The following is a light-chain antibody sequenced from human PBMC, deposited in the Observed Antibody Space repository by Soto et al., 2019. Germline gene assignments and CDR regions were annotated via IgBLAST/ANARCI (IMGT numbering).Light chain of an antibody. Sequence: QSVLTQPPSASGTPGQKVTISCSGSSSNIGSNTVNWYQQLPGTAPKVLIYSNNQRPSGVPDRFSDSKSGTSASLAISGLQSEDEADFYCAAWDDSLNGPVFGGGTKVTVL. CDR2: SNN. CDR1: SSNIGSNT. J-gene: IGLJ2*01. V-gene: IGLV1-44*01. CDR3: AAWDDSLNGPV.